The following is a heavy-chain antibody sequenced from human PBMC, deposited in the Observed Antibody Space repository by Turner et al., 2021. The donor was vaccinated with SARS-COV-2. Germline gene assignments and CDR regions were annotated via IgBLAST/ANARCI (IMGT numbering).Heavy chain of an antibody. Sequence: EVQLFESGGGLVQPGGSLRLSCAASGFTFSSYAMSWVRQAPGMGLEWVSAISGSGNSTYYADSVKGRFTISRDNSKNTLYLQMNSLRAEDTAVYYCAKGMGGEQPPSYYYYYGMDVWGQGTTVTVSS. J-gene: IGHJ6*02. CDR3: AKGMGGEQPPSYYYYYGMDV. CDR1: GFTFSSYA. CDR2: ISGSGNST. D-gene: IGHD1-26*01. V-gene: IGHV3-23*01.